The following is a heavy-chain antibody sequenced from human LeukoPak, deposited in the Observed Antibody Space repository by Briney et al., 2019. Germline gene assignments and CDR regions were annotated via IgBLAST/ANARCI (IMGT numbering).Heavy chain of an antibody. J-gene: IGHJ4*02. CDR2: IYTSGST. V-gene: IGHV4-61*02. CDR1: GGSISSGSYY. CDR3: ARLRYTALDY. Sequence: SETLSLTCTVSGGSISSGSYYWSWIRQPAGKGLEWIGRIYTSGSTNYNPSLKSRVTISVDTSKNQFSLKLSSVTAADTAVYYCARLRYTALDYWGQGTLVTVSS. D-gene: IGHD5-18*01.